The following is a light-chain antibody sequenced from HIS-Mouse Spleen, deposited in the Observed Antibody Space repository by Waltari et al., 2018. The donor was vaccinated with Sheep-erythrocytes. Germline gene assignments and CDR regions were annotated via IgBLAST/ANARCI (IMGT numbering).Light chain of an antibody. CDR3: CSYAGSYNHV. V-gene: IGLV2-11*01. J-gene: IGLJ1*01. CDR1: SSDVGGYNY. CDR2: DVS. Sequence: QSALTQPRSVSGSPGQSVTISCTGTSSDVGGYNYVSWYQQHPGKAPKRMIYDVSKRPSGAPDRFSGSKSGNTASLTISGLQAEDEADYYCCSYAGSYNHVFATGTKVTVL.